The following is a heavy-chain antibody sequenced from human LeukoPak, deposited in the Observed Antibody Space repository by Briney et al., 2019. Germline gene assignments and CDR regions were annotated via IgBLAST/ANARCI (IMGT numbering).Heavy chain of an antibody. Sequence: SETLSLTCTGSGGSISSYYWSWIRQPPGKGLEWIGYIYYSGSTNYNPSLKSRVTISVDTSKNQFSLKLSSVTAADTAVYYCARGGYANSYGYWGQGTLVTVSS. CDR1: GGSISSYY. V-gene: IGHV4-59*01. J-gene: IGHJ4*02. CDR2: IYYSGST. CDR3: ARGGYANSYGY. D-gene: IGHD2-2*01.